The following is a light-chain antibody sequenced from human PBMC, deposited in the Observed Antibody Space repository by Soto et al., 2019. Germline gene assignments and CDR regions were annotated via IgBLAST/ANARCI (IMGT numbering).Light chain of an antibody. CDR1: HSIFTY. CDR3: QQYNDWPRT. V-gene: IGKV3-15*01. CDR2: GAS. Sequence: EIVMTQSPATLSVSPGERVTLSCRASHSIFTYLAWYQQKPGQAPGLLIHGASTRATGVAARFSGSGSGTEFTLTISSLQSEDVAVYYCQQYNDWPRTFGQGTKVEIK. J-gene: IGKJ1*01.